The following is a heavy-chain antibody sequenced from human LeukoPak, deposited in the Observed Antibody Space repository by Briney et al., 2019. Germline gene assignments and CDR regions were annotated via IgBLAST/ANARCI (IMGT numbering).Heavy chain of an antibody. CDR1: GGSFSDYY. D-gene: IGHD3-3*01. Sequence: SETLSLTCAVFGGSFSDYYWSWIRQPPGKRLEWIGEINHSGGTNYNPSLKSRVTISGDSSKNQSSLNLNSVTAADTTIYYCARLSITLFGVVSAHFDHWDQGTLVTVSS. CDR2: INHSGGT. J-gene: IGHJ4*02. V-gene: IGHV4-34*01. CDR3: ARLSITLFGVVSAHFDH.